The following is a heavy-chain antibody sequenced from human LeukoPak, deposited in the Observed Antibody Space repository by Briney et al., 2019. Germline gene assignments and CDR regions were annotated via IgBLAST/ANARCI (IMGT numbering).Heavy chain of an antibody. Sequence: SETLSLTCAVYGGSFSGYYWSWIRQPPRKGLEWIGEINHSGSTNYNPSLKSRVTISVDTSKNQFSLKLSSVTAADTAVYYCARGPMRGWFDPWGPGTLVTVSS. J-gene: IGHJ5*02. CDR2: INHSGST. CDR1: GGSFSGYY. V-gene: IGHV4-34*01. CDR3: ARGPMRGWFDP.